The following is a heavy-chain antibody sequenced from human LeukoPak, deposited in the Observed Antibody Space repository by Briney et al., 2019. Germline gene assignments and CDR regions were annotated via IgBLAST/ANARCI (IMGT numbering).Heavy chain of an antibody. CDR2: INPNSGGT. V-gene: IGHV1-2*02. Sequence: ASVKVSCKASGYTITGYYMHWVRQAPGQGLEWMGWINPNSGGTNYAQKFQGRVTMTRDTSISTAYMELSRLTSDDTAVYYCASYCSGGSCYTGDLDYWGQGTLVTVSS. D-gene: IGHD2-15*01. CDR1: GYTITGYY. J-gene: IGHJ4*02. CDR3: ASYCSGGSCYTGDLDY.